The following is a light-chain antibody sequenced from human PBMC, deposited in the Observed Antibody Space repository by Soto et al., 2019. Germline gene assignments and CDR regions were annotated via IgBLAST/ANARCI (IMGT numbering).Light chain of an antibody. V-gene: IGLV1-40*01. CDR2: GNN. Sequence: QSVLTQPPSVSGAPGHRVTISCTWSSSNIGAGYHAHWYQQLPGTAPKLLIYGNNNRPSGVPDRFSGSKSGTSASLAITGLQAEDEADYYCQSFDTSLSGSRVFGGGTQLTVL. CDR3: QSFDTSLSGSRV. CDR1: SSNIGAGYH. J-gene: IGLJ3*02.